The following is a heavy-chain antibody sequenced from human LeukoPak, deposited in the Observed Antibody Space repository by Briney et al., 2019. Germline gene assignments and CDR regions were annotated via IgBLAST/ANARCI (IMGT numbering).Heavy chain of an antibody. CDR3: ARAHYDFNFDY. CDR1: GFTFSSYS. Sequence: GGSLRLSCAASGFTFSSYSMNWVRQAPGKGREGGSSISSRSSYIYYADSVKGRFTISRDNAKNSLYLQMNSLRAEDTAVYYCARAHYDFNFDYWGQGTLVTVSS. CDR2: ISSRSSYI. J-gene: IGHJ4*02. V-gene: IGHV3-21*01. D-gene: IGHD3-3*01.